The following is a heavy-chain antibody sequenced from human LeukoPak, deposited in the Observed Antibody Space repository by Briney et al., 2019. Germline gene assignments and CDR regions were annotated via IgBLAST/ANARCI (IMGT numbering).Heavy chain of an antibody. D-gene: IGHD3-3*01. V-gene: IGHV4-59*11. CDR2: IYYSGST. Sequence: SETLSLTCTVSGDSISSHYWSWIRQSPGKGLEWIGYIYYSGSTNYNPSLKSRVTISADTSKNQFSLKVNSVTAADTAVYYCARAYYDFWSGSYYYYMDVWGKGTMVTVSS. CDR3: ARAYYDFWSGSYYYYMDV. CDR1: GDSISSHY. J-gene: IGHJ6*03.